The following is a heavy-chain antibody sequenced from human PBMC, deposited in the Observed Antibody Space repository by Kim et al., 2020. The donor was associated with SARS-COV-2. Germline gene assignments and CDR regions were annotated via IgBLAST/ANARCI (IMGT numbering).Heavy chain of an antibody. Sequence: ASVKVSCKASGYTFTGYYMHWVRQAPGQGLEWMGWINPNSGGTNYAQKFQGRVTMTRDTSISTAYMELSRLRSDDTAVYYCARVGGNRGSSPVDYWGQGTLVTVSS. J-gene: IGHJ4*02. D-gene: IGHD6-6*01. V-gene: IGHV1-2*02. CDR2: INPNSGGT. CDR3: ARVGGNRGSSPVDY. CDR1: GYTFTGYY.